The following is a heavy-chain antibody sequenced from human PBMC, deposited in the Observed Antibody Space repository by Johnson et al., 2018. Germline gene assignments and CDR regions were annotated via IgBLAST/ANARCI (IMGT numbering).Heavy chain of an antibody. V-gene: IGHV3-30*18. J-gene: IGHJ4*02. D-gene: IGHD6-13*01. CDR1: GFTFSLFG. CDR3: AKGGQYSSAWYDY. CDR2: ISYDGSNE. Sequence: QVQLVESGGGVVQPGRSLRLSCAASGFTFSLFGMHWVRQAPGKGLEWVAVISYDGSNEYYADSVKDRFTISRDNSKNTLYLQMNSLRPEDTAVYYCAKGGQYSSAWYDYWGQGILVTVSS.